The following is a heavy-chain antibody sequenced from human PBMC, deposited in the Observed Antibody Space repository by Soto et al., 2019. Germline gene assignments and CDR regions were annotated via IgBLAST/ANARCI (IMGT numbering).Heavy chain of an antibody. V-gene: IGHV3-30-3*01. CDR2: ISYDGSNK. Sequence: QAGGSLRLSCAASGFTFSSYAMHWVRQAPGKGLEWVAVISYDGSNKYYADSVKGRFTISRDNSKNTLYLQMNSLRAEDTAVYYCARDLEMATILHYYGMDVWGQGTTVTVSS. CDR1: GFTFSSYA. J-gene: IGHJ6*02. CDR3: ARDLEMATILHYYGMDV. D-gene: IGHD5-12*01.